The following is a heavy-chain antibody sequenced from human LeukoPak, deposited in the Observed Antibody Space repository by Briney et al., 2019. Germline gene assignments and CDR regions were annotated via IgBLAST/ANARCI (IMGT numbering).Heavy chain of an antibody. CDR3: ASGGGSVAAWR. V-gene: IGHV3-74*01. Sequence: GRSLRLSCAASGFTFSSYWMHWVRQAPGKGLVWVSRINSDGSSTSYADSVKGRFTISRDNAKNSLYLQMNSLRAEDTAVYYCASGGGSVAAWRWGQGTLVTVSS. D-gene: IGHD2-15*01. J-gene: IGHJ4*02. CDR2: INSDGSST. CDR1: GFTFSSYW.